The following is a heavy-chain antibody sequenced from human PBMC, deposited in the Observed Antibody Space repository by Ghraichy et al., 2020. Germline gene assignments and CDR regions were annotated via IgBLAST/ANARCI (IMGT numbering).Heavy chain of an antibody. J-gene: IGHJ4*02. V-gene: IGHV3-11*04. CDR3: ARDEGSGWYVTGY. CDR2: ISSSGSTI. D-gene: IGHD6-19*01. CDR1: GFTFSDYY. Sequence: LSLTCAASGFTFSDYYMSWIRQAPGKGLEWVSYISSSGSTIYYADSVKGRFTISRDNAKNSLYLQMNSLRAEDTAVYYCARDEGSGWYVTGYWGQGTLVTVSS.